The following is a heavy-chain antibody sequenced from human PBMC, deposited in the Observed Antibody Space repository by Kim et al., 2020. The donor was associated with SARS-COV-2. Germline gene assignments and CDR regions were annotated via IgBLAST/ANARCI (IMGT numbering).Heavy chain of an antibody. CDR3: ARDLGDGYSYGNPFDY. Sequence: GGSLRLSCAASGFTFSSYSMNWVRQAPGKGLEWVSSISSSSSYIYYADSVKGRFTISRDNAKNSLYLQMNSLRAEDTAVYYCARDLGDGYSYGNPFDYWGQGTLVTVSS. D-gene: IGHD5-18*01. CDR2: ISSSSSYI. V-gene: IGHV3-21*01. J-gene: IGHJ4*02. CDR1: GFTFSSYS.